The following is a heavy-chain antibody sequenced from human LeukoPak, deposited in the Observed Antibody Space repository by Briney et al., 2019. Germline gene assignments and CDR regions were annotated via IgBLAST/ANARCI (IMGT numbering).Heavy chain of an antibody. CDR2: IYYSGST. V-gene: IGHV4-39*01. J-gene: IGHJ4*02. Sequence: SETLSLTCGVSGGSMSSSSYYWGWIRQPPGKGLEWIGSIYYSGSTYYNPSLKSRVTISVDSSKNQCSLKLSFVTAADTAVYYCARHGTVTHRFDYWGQGTLVTVSS. CDR1: GGSMSSSSYY. CDR3: ARHGTVTHRFDY. D-gene: IGHD4-17*01.